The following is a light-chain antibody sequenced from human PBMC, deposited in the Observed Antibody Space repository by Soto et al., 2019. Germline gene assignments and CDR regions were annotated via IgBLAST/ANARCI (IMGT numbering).Light chain of an antibody. CDR1: TTEIATYNL. CDR2: EVN. Sequence: QSVLTQPASVPESPGQSITISCTGTTTEIATYNLFSWYQHYPGKAPKLIIYEVNKRPSGVSTRFSGSKAGYTSSLTMAVVQAEGETDYYSCTRAGSGTFEWVYGGG. V-gene: IGLV2-23*02. CDR3: CTRAGSGTFEWV. J-gene: IGLJ3*02.